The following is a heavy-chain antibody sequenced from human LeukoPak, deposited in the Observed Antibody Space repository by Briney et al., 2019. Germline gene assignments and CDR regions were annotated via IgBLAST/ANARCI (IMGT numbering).Heavy chain of an antibody. CDR1: GFIFSFYS. CDR2: ITSDSTDI. D-gene: IGHD3-10*01. Sequence: GGSLRLSCAVSGFIFSFYSMNGVRQAPGKGLEWVSSITSDSTDIYYADSVKGRFTISRDNAKNSLYLHMNNLRVEDTAVYYCARVERYYFGSGSHSDFWGQGTLLTVSA. J-gene: IGHJ4*02. CDR3: ARVERYYFGSGSHSDF. V-gene: IGHV3-21*01.